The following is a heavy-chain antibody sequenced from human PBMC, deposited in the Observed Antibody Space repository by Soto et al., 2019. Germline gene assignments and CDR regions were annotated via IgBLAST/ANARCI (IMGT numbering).Heavy chain of an antibody. Sequence: SVKVSCKASGGTFSSYAFSWVRQAPGQGLEWMGGIIPIFGTANYAQKFQGRVTITADESTSTAYMELSSLRSEDTAVYYCARDAVEMATIRYYYYGMDVWGQGTTVTVSS. CDR3: ARDAVEMATIRYYYYGMDV. D-gene: IGHD5-12*01. CDR1: GGTFSSYA. CDR2: IIPIFGTA. J-gene: IGHJ6*02. V-gene: IGHV1-69*13.